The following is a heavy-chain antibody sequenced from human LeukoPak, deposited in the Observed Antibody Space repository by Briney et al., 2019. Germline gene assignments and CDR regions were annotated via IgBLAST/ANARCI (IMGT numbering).Heavy chain of an antibody. V-gene: IGHV4-39*07. CDR2: IYYSGST. CDR3: ARGQRGYYPAYFDY. Sequence: SETLSLTCTVSGGSMSSYYWGWIRQPPGKGLEWIGSIYYSGSTYHNPSLKSRVTISVDTSKNQFSLKLSSVTAADTAVYYCARGQRGYYPAYFDYWGQGTLVTVSS. D-gene: IGHD3-3*01. CDR1: GGSMSSYY. J-gene: IGHJ4*02.